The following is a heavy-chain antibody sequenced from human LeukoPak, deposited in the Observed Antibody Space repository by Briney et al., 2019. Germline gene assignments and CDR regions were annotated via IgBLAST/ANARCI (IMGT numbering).Heavy chain of an antibody. CDR1: GFTFSSYG. V-gene: IGHV3-23*01. J-gene: IGHJ4*02. CDR2: IIGGAGST. D-gene: IGHD2-2*01. Sequence: TGGTLRLSCAASGFTFSSYGMSWVRQAPGKGLEWVSGIIGGAGSTYYADSVKGRFTISGDNSKNTLFLQMNSLRVEDTAVYYCAHGAMYQLDYWGQGTLVTVSS. CDR3: AHGAMYQLDY.